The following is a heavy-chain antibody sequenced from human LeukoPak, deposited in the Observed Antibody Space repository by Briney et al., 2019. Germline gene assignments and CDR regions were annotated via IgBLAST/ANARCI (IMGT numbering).Heavy chain of an antibody. CDR3: ARGTDYGDYDGWFDP. V-gene: IGHV3-48*01. CDR1: GFTFSSYS. Sequence: GGSLRLSCAASGFTFSSYSMNWVRQAPGKGLEWISYISETSSFMYYADSVKGRFTISRDNAKNSLYPQMNSLRAEDTAVYYCARGTDYGDYDGWFDPWGQGTLVTVSS. D-gene: IGHD4-17*01. J-gene: IGHJ5*02. CDR2: ISETSSFM.